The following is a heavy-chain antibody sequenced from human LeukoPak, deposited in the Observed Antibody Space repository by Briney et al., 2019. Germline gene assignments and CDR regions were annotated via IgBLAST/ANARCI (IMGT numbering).Heavy chain of an antibody. Sequence: SVKVSCKASGGTFSSYAISWVGQAPGQGLEWMGRIIPIFGTANYAQKFQGRVTITTDESTSTAYMELSSLRSEDTAVYYCARQGVQPSYYDSSGTGLYFDYWGQGTLVTVSS. CDR3: ARQGVQPSYYDSSGTGLYFDY. CDR2: IIPIFGTA. CDR1: GGTFSSYA. J-gene: IGHJ4*02. D-gene: IGHD3-22*01. V-gene: IGHV1-69*05.